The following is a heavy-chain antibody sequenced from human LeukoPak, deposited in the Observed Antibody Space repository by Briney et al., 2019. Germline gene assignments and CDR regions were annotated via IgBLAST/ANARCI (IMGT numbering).Heavy chain of an antibody. J-gene: IGHJ6*02. CDR2: IYTSGST. Sequence: PSETLSLTCTVSGGSTSSGSYYWSWIRQPAGKGLEWIGRIYTSGSTNYNPSLKSRVTISVDTSKNQFSLKLSSVTAADTAVYYCAKDGGHGYVGPYYYGMDVWGQGTTVTVSS. D-gene: IGHD5-12*01. CDR3: AKDGGHGYVGPYYYGMDV. CDR1: GGSTSSGSYY. V-gene: IGHV4-61*02.